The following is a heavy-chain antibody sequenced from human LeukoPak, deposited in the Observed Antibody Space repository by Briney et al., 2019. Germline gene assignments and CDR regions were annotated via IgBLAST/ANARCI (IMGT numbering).Heavy chain of an antibody. CDR3: AKDLILWFGEPTGGDWFDP. J-gene: IGHJ5*02. V-gene: IGHV3-7*03. CDR2: IKRDGSEK. Sequence: GGSLRLSCAGSGFTFSDHWMSWVRQAPGKGLEWVANIKRDGSEKYYADSVKGRFTISRDNGKKSLYLQMNSLRAEDTAVYYCAKDLILWFGEPTGGDWFDPWGQGTLVTVSS. D-gene: IGHD3-10*01. CDR1: GFTFSDHW.